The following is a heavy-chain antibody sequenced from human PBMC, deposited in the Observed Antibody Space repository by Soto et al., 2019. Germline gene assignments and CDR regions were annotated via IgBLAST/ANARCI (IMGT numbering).Heavy chain of an antibody. Sequence: PSETLSLTCTVSGGSISSSSSYWGWIRQPPGKGLEWVGSIYYLGNTYYNPSLGSRVTISVDTSKNQSSPKLRSVTAADTAVFYCAGLSPYESSVYHLNYWGEGALVTVCS. CDR2: IYYLGNT. V-gene: IGHV4-39*01. D-gene: IGHD3-22*01. CDR3: AGLSPYESSVYHLNY. CDR1: GGSISSSSSY. J-gene: IGHJ4*02.